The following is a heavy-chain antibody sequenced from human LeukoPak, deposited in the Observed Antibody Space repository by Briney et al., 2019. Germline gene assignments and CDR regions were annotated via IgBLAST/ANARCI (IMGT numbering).Heavy chain of an antibody. CDR3: ARGRDDYNDAPPPYYYYMDV. Sequence: SETRSLTCTVAGGSIGSGNFYWSWIRQHPGRGLEWIGYIYDTGITYYNPSLKSRVTISADTSKKQFSLNLRSVTAADTAVYRCARGRDDYNDAPPPYYYYMDVWGKGTTVTVSS. D-gene: IGHD5-24*01. J-gene: IGHJ6*03. CDR1: GGSIGSGNFY. V-gene: IGHV4-31*03. CDR2: IYDTGIT.